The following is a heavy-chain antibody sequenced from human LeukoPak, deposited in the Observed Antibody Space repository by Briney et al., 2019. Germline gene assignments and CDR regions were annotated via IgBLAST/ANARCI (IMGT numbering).Heavy chain of an antibody. CDR1: GFTVSCNY. V-gene: IGHV3-53*01. CDR2: IYSGGST. Sequence: PGGSLRLSCAASGFTVSCNYMSWVRQAPGKGLEWVSVIYSGGSTYYADSVKGRFTISRDNSKNTLYLQMNSLRAEDTAVYYCARVRVGATTDYWGQGTLVTVSS. J-gene: IGHJ4*02. CDR3: ARVRVGATTDY. D-gene: IGHD1-26*01.